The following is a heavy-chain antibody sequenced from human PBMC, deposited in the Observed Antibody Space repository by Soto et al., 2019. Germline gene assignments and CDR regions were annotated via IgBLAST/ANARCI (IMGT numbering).Heavy chain of an antibody. CDR1: GFTISNYG. D-gene: IGHD3-22*01. Sequence: QVQLVESGGGVVQPGRSLRLSCAASGFTISNYGMHWVRQAPGKGLEWVAVIWYDGSNKYYADSVKGRFTISRDNSKNTLYLQMNSLRAEDTAVYYCARDGVGYYDSSGYSAYFQHWGQGTLVTVSS. CDR2: IWYDGSNK. CDR3: ARDGVGYYDSSGYSAYFQH. V-gene: IGHV3-33*01. J-gene: IGHJ1*01.